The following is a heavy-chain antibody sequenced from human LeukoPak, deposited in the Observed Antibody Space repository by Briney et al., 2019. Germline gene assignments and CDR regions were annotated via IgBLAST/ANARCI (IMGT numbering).Heavy chain of an antibody. V-gene: IGHV3-23*01. J-gene: IGHJ4*02. CDR1: GFTFSRYA. Sequence: GGSLRLSCAASGFTFSRYAMNWVRQAPGKGLEWVSAISGSGDSTYYADSVKGRFTISRDKSKNTLYLQMNSLRAEDTAVYYCANARKPRGIDYWGQGTLVTVSS. D-gene: IGHD3-10*01. CDR3: ANARKPRGIDY. CDR2: ISGSGDST.